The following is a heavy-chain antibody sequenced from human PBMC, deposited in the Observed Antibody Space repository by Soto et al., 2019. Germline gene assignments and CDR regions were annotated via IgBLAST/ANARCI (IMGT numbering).Heavy chain of an antibody. CDR3: ARDRPPVVVITAPLKIYNYYGMDV. CDR1: GYTFSRYG. Sequence: QVQLVQSGAEVKKPGASVKVSCKASGYTFSRYGISWVRQAPGQGLEWMGWISAHTGNTNYAQKLQGRVTMTTDTYTTTAYMELRRLTSDDTAVYYCARDRPPVVVITAPLKIYNYYGMDVWGQGTAVTVSS. D-gene: IGHD3-22*01. CDR2: ISAHTGNT. V-gene: IGHV1-18*01. J-gene: IGHJ6*02.